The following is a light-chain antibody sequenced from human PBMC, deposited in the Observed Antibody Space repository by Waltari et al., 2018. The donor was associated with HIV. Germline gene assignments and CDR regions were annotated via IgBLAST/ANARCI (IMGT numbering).Light chain of an antibody. Sequence: EIVLTQSPGTLSLSPGERATLSCRASQSISSSFLAWYQHKPGQAPRLLIHGASSRATGIPDRFSGSGSGTDFTLTISRLEPEDCAVYYCQQYGRSYTFGQGTKLEMK. V-gene: IGKV3-20*01. CDR3: QQYGRSYT. CDR2: GAS. J-gene: IGKJ2*01. CDR1: QSISSSF.